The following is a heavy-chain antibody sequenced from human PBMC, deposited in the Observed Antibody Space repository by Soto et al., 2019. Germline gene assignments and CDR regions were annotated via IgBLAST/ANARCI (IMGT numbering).Heavy chain of an antibody. V-gene: IGHV3-9*01. CDR3: AIAVAGTPSIGY. CDR1: GFTFDDYA. J-gene: IGHJ4*02. Sequence: EVQLVESGGGLVQPGRSLRLSCAASGFTFDDYAMHWVRQAPGKGLEWVSGISWNSGSIGYADSVKGRFTISRDNAKNSLYLQMNSLRAEDTALYYCAIAVAGTPSIGYWSQGTLVTVSS. D-gene: IGHD6-19*01. CDR2: ISWNSGSI.